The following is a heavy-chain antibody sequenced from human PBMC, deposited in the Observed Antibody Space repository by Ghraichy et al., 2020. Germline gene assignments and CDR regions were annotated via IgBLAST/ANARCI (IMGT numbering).Heavy chain of an antibody. CDR3: AKGSSGWPYNWFDP. CDR1: GFTFSSYA. V-gene: IGHV3-23*01. J-gene: IGHJ5*02. CDR2: ISAGGGTT. Sequence: GGSLRLSCAASGFTFSSYAMSWVRQAPGKGLEWVSLISAGGGTTYYADSVKGRFTISRDNSKNTLYVQMNSLRAEDTAVYYCAKGSSGWPYNWFDPWGQGTLVTVSS. D-gene: IGHD6-19*01.